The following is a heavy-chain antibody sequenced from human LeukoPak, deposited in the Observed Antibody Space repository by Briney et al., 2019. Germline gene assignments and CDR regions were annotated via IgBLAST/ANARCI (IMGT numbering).Heavy chain of an antibody. CDR2: ISSSSSYI. V-gene: IGHV3-21*01. D-gene: IGHD1-26*01. CDR3: ARGGGSYSAYLNF. CDR1: GFTFSSYS. J-gene: IGHJ4*01. Sequence: GGSLRLSCAASGFTFSSYSMNWVRQAPGKGLEWVSSISSSSSYIYYADSVKGRFTISIDNAKNSLYLQMNSLRAEDTAVYYCARGGGSYSAYLNFWGHGTQVTVSS.